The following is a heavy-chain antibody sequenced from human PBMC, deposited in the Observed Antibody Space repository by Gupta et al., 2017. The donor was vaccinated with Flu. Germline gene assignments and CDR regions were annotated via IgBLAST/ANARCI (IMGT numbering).Heavy chain of an antibody. J-gene: IGHJ4*02. CDR3: ATDCGGGSCFGRAFDH. Sequence: QVQLVQSGTEVKKPGASVKVSCKASGYTFTDYFLHWVRQAPGQGPEWMGWIKPDSDDTDYAQNFQGRVTLTRDTSISTAYMELSRLRSDDTAVYYCATDCGGGSCFGRAFDHWGQGTLVTVS. D-gene: IGHD2-15*01. V-gene: IGHV1-2*02. CDR2: IKPDSDDT. CDR1: GYTFTDYF.